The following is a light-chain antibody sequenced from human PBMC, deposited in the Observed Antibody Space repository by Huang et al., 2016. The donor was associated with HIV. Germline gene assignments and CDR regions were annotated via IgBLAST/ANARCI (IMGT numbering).Light chain of an antibody. V-gene: IGKV3-20*01. CDR1: QSVSSSF. CDR3: QHYGTSSWT. CDR2: STS. J-gene: IGKJ1*01. Sequence: IVLTQSPGTLSLSPGERATLSCRASQSVSSSFLAWYQQNPGPAPRLLIHSTSSRVPVIPERCRGSVSGTAFTLTINRLESEDFAVYYCQHYGTSSWTFGQGTKIEVK.